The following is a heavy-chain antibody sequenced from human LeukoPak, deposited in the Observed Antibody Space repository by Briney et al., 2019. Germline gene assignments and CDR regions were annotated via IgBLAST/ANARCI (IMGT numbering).Heavy chain of an antibody. CDR2: INSDGSST. CDR1: GFTFSSNW. D-gene: IGHD6-25*01. CDR3: AKEPTSYTSGWYFHH. Sequence: PGGSLRLSCAASGFTFSSNWMHWVRQAPGKGLVWVSRINSDGSSTSNADSVKGRFTISRDNSKNTLDLQMFSLRDEDTAVYYCAKEPTSYTSGWYFHHWGQGTLVTVSS. V-gene: IGHV3-74*01. J-gene: IGHJ1*01.